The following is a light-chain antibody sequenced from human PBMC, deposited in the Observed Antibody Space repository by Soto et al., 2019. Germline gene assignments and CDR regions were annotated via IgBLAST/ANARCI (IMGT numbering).Light chain of an antibody. CDR3: QHNNSYSEA. J-gene: IGKJ1*01. V-gene: IGKV1-5*03. Sequence: DLQITPSPYPPAGFVGDRVTLPCRASQTISSWLAWYQQKPGKAPKLLIYKASTLKSGGPSRFRGSGSGTEFTLTICSLQPDDFATYYCQHNNSYSEAFGQGTKVDI. CDR2: KAS. CDR1: QTISSW.